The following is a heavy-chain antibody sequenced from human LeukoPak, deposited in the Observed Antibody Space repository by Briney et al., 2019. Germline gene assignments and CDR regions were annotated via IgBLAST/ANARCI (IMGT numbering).Heavy chain of an antibody. J-gene: IGHJ3*02. V-gene: IGHV3-9*01. CDR2: ISWNSGSI. CDR1: GFTFDDYA. D-gene: IGHD1-1*01. Sequence: GGSLRLSCAASGFTFDDYAMHWVRQAPGKGLEWVSGISWNSGSIGYADSVKGRLTISRDNAKNSLYLQMNSLRAEDTALYYCAKDDDSAFDIWGQGTMVTVSS. CDR3: AKDDDSAFDI.